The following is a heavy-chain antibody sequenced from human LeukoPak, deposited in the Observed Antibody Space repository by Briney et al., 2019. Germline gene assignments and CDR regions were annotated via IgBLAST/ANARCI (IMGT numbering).Heavy chain of an antibody. CDR3: ARRYCSGGSCYYGSGWFDP. D-gene: IGHD2-15*01. J-gene: IGHJ5*02. V-gene: IGHV5-51*01. CDR1: GYSFTSYW. Sequence: GGSLRLPCKGSGYSFTSYWIGWVRQMPGKGLEWMGIIYPGDSDTRYSPSFQGQVTISADKSISTAYLQWSSLKASDTAMYYCARRYCSGGSCYYGSGWFDPWGQGTLVTVSS. CDR2: IYPGDSDT.